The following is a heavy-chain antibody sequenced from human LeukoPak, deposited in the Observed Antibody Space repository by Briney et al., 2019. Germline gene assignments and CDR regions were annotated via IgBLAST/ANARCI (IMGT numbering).Heavy chain of an antibody. Sequence: PGGSLRLSCAISGFSISDYGVNWVRRAPGKGLERLSHSNSNGGVISYADSVKGRFTISRDTAKNSLYLQTNSLRVEDTAIYYCARDPDGDYDFDYWGQGTLVTVSS. CDR3: ARDPDGDYDFDY. CDR2: SNSNGGVI. CDR1: GFSISDYG. D-gene: IGHD4-17*01. J-gene: IGHJ4*02. V-gene: IGHV3-48*01.